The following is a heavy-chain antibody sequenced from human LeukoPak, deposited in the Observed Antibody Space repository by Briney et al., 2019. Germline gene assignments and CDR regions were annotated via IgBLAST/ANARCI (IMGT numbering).Heavy chain of an antibody. V-gene: IGHV3-11*01. J-gene: IGHJ4*02. CDR2: ITNTGSNM. Sequence: RTGGSLRLSCAASGFTFSEYYMSWIRQAPGKGLEWVSYITNTGSNMYYADSVKGRFTISRDNAQNSLYLQMNSLRAEDAAVYYCAGDRLWGQGTLVTVSS. CDR3: AGDRL. CDR1: GFTFSEYY.